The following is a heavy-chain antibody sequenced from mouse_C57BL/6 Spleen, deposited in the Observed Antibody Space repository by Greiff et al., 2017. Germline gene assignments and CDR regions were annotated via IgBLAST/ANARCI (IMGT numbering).Heavy chain of an antibody. D-gene: IGHD2-10*02. CDR2: INPSNGGT. J-gene: IGHJ2*01. Sequence: QLQQPGTELVKPGASVKLSCEASGYTFTSYWMHWVKQRPGQGLEWIGNINPSNGGTNYNEKFKSKATLTVDKSSITAYMQLSSLTSEDSAVYYCAGSGYGNYVGFDYWGQGTTLTVSS. CDR3: AGSGYGNYVGFDY. V-gene: IGHV1-53*01. CDR1: GYTFTSYW.